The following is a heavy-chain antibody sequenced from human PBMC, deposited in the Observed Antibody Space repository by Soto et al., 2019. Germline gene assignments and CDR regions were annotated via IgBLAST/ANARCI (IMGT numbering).Heavy chain of an antibody. J-gene: IGHJ6*03. Sequence: SETLSLTCTVSGGSISSSSYYWGRIRRPPGKGLEWIGSIYYSGSTYYNPSLKSRVTISVDTSKNQFSLKLSSVTAADTAVYYCARRMVRGVISSIYYYMDVWGKGTTVTVSS. D-gene: IGHD3-10*01. CDR2: IYYSGST. V-gene: IGHV4-39*01. CDR3: ARRMVRGVISSIYYYMDV. CDR1: GGSISSSSYY.